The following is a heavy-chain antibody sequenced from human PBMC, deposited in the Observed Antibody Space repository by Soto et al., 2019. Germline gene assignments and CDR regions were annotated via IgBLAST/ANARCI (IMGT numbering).Heavy chain of an antibody. V-gene: IGHV5-10-1*01. CDR1: GYSFTTYW. CDR2: IDPTDSYT. Sequence: GESLKISCQASGYSFTTYWISWVRQMPGKGLECMGRIDPTDSYTDYGPSFEGHVTMSVDRSINTAYLEWSSLKASDSAMYYCARHRLSTWGAFDLWGQGTMVTVSS. CDR3: ARHRLSTWGAFDL. J-gene: IGHJ3*01. D-gene: IGHD3-16*01.